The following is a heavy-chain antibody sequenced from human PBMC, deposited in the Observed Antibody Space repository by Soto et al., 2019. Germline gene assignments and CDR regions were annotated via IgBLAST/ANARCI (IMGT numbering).Heavy chain of an antibody. CDR3: ARDPTYYDILTGYYRPNWFDP. CDR2: ISSSSSTI. J-gene: IGHJ5*02. CDR1: GFTFSSYS. Sequence: GGSLRLSCAASGFTFSSYSMNWVRQAPGKGLEWVSYISSSSSTIYYADSVKGRFTISRDNAKNSLYLQMNSLRAEDTAVDYCARDPTYYDILTGYYRPNWFDPWGQGTLVTVSS. V-gene: IGHV3-48*01. D-gene: IGHD3-9*01.